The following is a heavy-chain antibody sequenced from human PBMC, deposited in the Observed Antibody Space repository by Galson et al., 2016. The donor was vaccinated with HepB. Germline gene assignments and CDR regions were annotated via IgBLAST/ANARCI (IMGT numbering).Heavy chain of an antibody. V-gene: IGHV3-30*04. CDR3: ARGGKSDEGDFYGMDV. CDR1: GFSFSSYA. Sequence: SLRLSCAASGFSFSSYAMHWVRQAPGKGLEWVAVISYDGSNKYYADSVKGRFTISRDYTKNSLYLQMNSLRAEDTAVYYCARGGKSDEGDFYGMDVWGQGTTVTVSS. D-gene: IGHD3-16*01. CDR2: ISYDGSNK. J-gene: IGHJ6*02.